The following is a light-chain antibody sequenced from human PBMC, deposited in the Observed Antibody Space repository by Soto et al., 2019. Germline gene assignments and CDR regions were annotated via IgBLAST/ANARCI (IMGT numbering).Light chain of an antibody. J-gene: IGLJ1*01. Sequence: QSVLTQPASVSGSPGQSITISCTGTSSDFRGYNYVSWYQQHPGKAPKLMIYDVSNRPSGVSNRFSGSKSGNTASLTISGFQAEDEADYYCSSYTSSSTPFVFGTGTKVTVL. CDR1: SSDFRGYNY. CDR2: DVS. CDR3: SSYTSSSTPFV. V-gene: IGLV2-14*01.